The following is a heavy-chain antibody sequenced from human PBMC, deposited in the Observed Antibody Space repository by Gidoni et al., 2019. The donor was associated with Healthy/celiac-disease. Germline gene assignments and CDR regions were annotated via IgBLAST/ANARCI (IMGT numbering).Heavy chain of an antibody. CDR1: GGPINSSSYY. D-gene: IGHD6-13*01. V-gene: IGHV4-39*01. Sequence: QQQLQESGPGLVKPSETLTHTGTACGGPINSSSYYWGGDSQPPGKGLEWIGSIYSSGSTDYNPSLKSRITITVDTSKSQFSLKLSSVAAADTAVYYCARIRRAAARVGPIHWVQGTLVTVSS. CDR3: ARIRRAAARVGPIH. CDR2: IYSSGST. J-gene: IGHJ4*02.